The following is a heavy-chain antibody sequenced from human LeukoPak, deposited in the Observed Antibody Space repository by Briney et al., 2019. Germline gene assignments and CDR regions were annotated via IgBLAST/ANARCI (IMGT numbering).Heavy chain of an antibody. V-gene: IGHV3-20*04. CDR3: ARGRLTVAAFPNWFDP. J-gene: IGHJ5*02. CDR1: GFTFDDYG. D-gene: IGHD4-11*01. CDR2: INWNGRST. Sequence: GGSLRLSCAASGFTFDDYGMSWVRQAPGKGLEWVSGINWNGRSTDYADSVKGRFTISRDNAKNSLYLQMNSLRDEDTAVYFCARGRLTVAAFPNWFDPWGQGALVTVSS.